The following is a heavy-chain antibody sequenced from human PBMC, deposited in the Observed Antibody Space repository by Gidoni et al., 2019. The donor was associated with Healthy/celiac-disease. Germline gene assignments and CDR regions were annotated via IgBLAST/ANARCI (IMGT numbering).Heavy chain of an antibody. Sequence: EVQLVESGGGLVQPGGSLRLSCAASGFTFSSYSMNWVRQAPGKGLEWVSYISSSSSTIYYADSVKGRFTISRDNAKNSLYLQMNSLRDEDTAVYYCARALGYCSGGSCYLEVDWYFDLWGRGTLVTVSS. V-gene: IGHV3-48*02. CDR1: GFTFSSYS. CDR3: ARALGYCSGGSCYLEVDWYFDL. J-gene: IGHJ2*01. D-gene: IGHD2-15*01. CDR2: ISSSSSTI.